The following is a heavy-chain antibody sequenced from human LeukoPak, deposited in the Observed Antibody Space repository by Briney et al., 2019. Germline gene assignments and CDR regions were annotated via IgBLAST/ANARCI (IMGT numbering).Heavy chain of an antibody. Sequence: PGGSLRLSCAASGFTFSSYAMSWVRQAPGKGLELVSAISGSGGSTYYADSVKGRFTISRDNSKNTLYLQMNSLRAEDTAVYYCAKDFGGGYSYGSWGYYFDYWCQGTLVTVSS. J-gene: IGHJ4*02. CDR2: ISGSGGST. CDR3: AKDFGGGYSYGSWGYYFDY. CDR1: GFTFSSYA. D-gene: IGHD5-18*01. V-gene: IGHV3-23*01.